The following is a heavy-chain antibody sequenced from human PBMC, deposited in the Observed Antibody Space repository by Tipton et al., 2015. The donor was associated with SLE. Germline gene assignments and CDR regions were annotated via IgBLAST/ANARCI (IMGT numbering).Heavy chain of an antibody. Sequence: TLSLTCTVSGGSIRGYYWSWIRQPPGNGLEWIGCISHSGSAIYNPSPKSRVTIAVDTSKKQFSLNLSSVTAADTAVYYCARDGGPWTWFDPWGQGTLVTVSS. CDR3: ARDGGPWTWFDP. V-gene: IGHV4-59*01. D-gene: IGHD3-16*01. CDR2: ISHSGSA. CDR1: GGSIRGYY. J-gene: IGHJ5*02.